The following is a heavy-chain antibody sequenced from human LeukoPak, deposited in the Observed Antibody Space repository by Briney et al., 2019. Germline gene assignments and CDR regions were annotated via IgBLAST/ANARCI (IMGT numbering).Heavy chain of an antibody. J-gene: IGHJ5*02. CDR1: GGTFSSYA. Sequence: SVKVSCKASGGTFSSYAISWVRQAPGQGLEWMGRIIPILGIANYAQKFQGRVTITADKSTSTAYMELSSLRSEDTAVYYCARVEAPTGRGPHSFDPWGQGTLVTVSS. D-gene: IGHD7-27*01. V-gene: IGHV1-69*04. CDR3: ARVEAPTGRGPHSFDP. CDR2: IIPILGIA.